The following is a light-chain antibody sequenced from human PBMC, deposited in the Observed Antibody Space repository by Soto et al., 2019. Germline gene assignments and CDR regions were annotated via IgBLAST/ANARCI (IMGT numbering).Light chain of an antibody. J-gene: IGKJ2*01. V-gene: IGKV1-5*01. CDR1: QSISVY. CDR2: GGS. CDR3: HQYATSSPT. Sequence: DIQMTQSPSTLSASVGDRVTITCRASQSISVYLAWYQQRPREAPKLLIYGGSSLESGVPSRFSGSGSGTAFTLTISILQPTDFATYSGHQYATSSPTFRQGTKLEI.